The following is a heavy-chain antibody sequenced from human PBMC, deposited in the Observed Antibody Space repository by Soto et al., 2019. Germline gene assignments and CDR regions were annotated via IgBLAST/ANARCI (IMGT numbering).Heavy chain of an antibody. CDR3: ARPAIEEHRMKLDNGFDT. CDR1: GYNFTNYW. V-gene: IGHV5-51*01. J-gene: IGHJ5*02. Sequence: PGEALNISWRGSGYNFTNYWIAWGRQVSGKGLEWVGIIYPARSDTRYSPSFQGRVTISADESATAAYLEWSSLKASDTAMYYCARPAIEEHRMKLDNGFDTGGQGTVVTVAS. CDR2: IYPARSDT. D-gene: IGHD2-21*01.